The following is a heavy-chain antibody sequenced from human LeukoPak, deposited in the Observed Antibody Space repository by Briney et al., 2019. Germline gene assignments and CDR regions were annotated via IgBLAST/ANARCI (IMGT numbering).Heavy chain of an antibody. V-gene: IGHV4-59*01. CDR1: GGSISSYY. Sequence: RPSETLSLTCTVSGGSISSYYWSWIRQPPGKGLEWIGYIYYSGSTNYNPSLKSRVTISVDTSKNQFSLKLSSVTAADTAVYYCARYVVVTAYFDYWGQGTLATVSS. J-gene: IGHJ4*02. D-gene: IGHD2-21*02. CDR2: IYYSGST. CDR3: ARYVVVTAYFDY.